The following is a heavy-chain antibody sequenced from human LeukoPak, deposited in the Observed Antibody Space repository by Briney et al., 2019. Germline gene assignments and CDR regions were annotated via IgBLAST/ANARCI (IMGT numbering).Heavy chain of an antibody. V-gene: IGHV5-51*01. Sequence: GESLKISCKGSGYSFNSYWIGWVRQMPGKGLEWMGIIYPGDSDTRYSPSFQGQVTISADKSISTAYLQWSSLKASDTAMYYCARSKYYYDSSGHYWGQGTLVTVSS. CDR3: ARSKYYYDSSGHY. CDR2: IYPGDSDT. D-gene: IGHD3-22*01. CDR1: GYSFNSYW. J-gene: IGHJ4*02.